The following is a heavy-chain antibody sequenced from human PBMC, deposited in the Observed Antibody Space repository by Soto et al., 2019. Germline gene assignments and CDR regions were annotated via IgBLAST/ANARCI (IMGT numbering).Heavy chain of an antibody. CDR3: ARQIVLVPAAISPPYNWFDP. V-gene: IGHV4-31*03. CDR1: GGSISSGGYY. Sequence: QVQLQESGPGLVKPSQTLSLTCTVSGGSISSGGYYWSWIRQHPGKGLEWIGYIYYSGSTYYNPSLKSRVTISVDTSKNQFSLKLSSVTAADTAVYYCARQIVLVPAAISPPYNWFDPWGQGTLVTVSS. J-gene: IGHJ5*02. D-gene: IGHD2-2*02. CDR2: IYYSGST.